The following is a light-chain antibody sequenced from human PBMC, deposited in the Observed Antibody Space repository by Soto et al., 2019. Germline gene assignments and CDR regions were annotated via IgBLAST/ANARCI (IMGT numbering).Light chain of an antibody. CDR1: SSDVGGYDF. J-gene: IGLJ3*02. CDR3: CSYAGTYTLV. Sequence: QSVLTQPRSVSGSPGQSVTISCTGSSSDVGGYDFVSWYQQHPGKAPKLMISDVSERPSGVPDRFSGSKSANTASLTISGAQAEDEADYYCCSYAGTYTLVFGGGTKLTVL. V-gene: IGLV2-11*01. CDR2: DVS.